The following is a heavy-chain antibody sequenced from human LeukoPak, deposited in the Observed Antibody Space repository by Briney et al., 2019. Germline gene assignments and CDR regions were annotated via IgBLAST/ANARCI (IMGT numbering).Heavy chain of an antibody. D-gene: IGHD1-26*01. CDR2: VSYDGSNK. J-gene: IGHJ3*02. CDR3: ARERGVFQRIVVGAPTSAAFDI. V-gene: IGHV3-30*04. CDR1: AFTFSSYV. Sequence: PGGSLRLSRAASAFTFSSYVMHWVRQAPGKGLEWVAIVSYDGSNKYYADSVKGRFTISRDNSKNTLYLQMNSLRPEDTAVYYCARERGVFQRIVVGAPTSAAFDIWGQGTMVTVSS.